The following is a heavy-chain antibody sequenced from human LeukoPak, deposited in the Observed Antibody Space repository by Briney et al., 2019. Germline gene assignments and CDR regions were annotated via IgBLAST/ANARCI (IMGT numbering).Heavy chain of an antibody. J-gene: IGHJ4*02. CDR3: ASWYSSGWGFDY. CDR1: GGSFSGYY. D-gene: IGHD6-19*01. V-gene: IGHV4-34*01. Sequence: SETLSLTCAVYGGSFSGYYWSWIRQPPGRGLEWIGSIYYSGSTYYNPSLKSRVTISVDTSKNQFSLKLSSVTAADTAVYYCASWYSSGWGFDYWGQGTLVTVSS. CDR2: IYYSGST.